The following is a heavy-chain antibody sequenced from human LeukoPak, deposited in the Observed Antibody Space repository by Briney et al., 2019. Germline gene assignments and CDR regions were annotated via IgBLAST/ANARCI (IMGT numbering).Heavy chain of an antibody. Sequence: IGYIYHSGSTYYNPSLKSRVTISVDRSKNQFSLKLSSVTAADTAVYYCARVVGTSGCLLDYWGQGTLVAVSS. J-gene: IGHJ4*02. V-gene: IGHV4-30-2*01. CDR3: ARVVGTSGCLLDY. CDR2: IYHSGST. D-gene: IGHD6-19*01.